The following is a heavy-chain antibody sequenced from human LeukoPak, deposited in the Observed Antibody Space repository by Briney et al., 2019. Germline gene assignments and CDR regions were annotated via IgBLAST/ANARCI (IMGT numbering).Heavy chain of an antibody. V-gene: IGHV4-30-4*01. J-gene: IGHJ4*02. Sequence: PSETLSLTCTASGGSISSGDYSWSWIRQPPGKGLEWIGYIYYSGSTYYNPSLKSRVTISVDTSKNQFSLKLSSVTAADTAVYYCARRSDSSDYLFDYWGQGTLVTVSS. CDR1: GGSISSGDYS. CDR2: IYYSGST. D-gene: IGHD3-22*01. CDR3: ARRSDSSDYLFDY.